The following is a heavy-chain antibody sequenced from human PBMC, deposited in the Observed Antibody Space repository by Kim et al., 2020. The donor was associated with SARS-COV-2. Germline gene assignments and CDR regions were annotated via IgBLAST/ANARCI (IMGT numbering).Heavy chain of an antibody. Sequence: ASVKVSCKASGYTFTSYAMHWVRQAPGQRLEWMGWINAGNGNTKYSQKFQGRVTITRDTSASTAYMELSSLRSEDTAVYYCARDYYYGSGHNLDYYYGMDVWGQGTTVTVSS. CDR3: ARDYYYGSGHNLDYYYGMDV. CDR2: INAGNGNT. CDR1: GYTFTSYA. D-gene: IGHD3-10*01. J-gene: IGHJ6*02. V-gene: IGHV1-3*01.